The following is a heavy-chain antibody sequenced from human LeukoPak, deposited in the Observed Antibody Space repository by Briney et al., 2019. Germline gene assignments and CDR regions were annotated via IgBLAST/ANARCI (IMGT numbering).Heavy chain of an antibody. CDR2: ISAYNGDT. CDR1: GYTFTSHG. D-gene: IGHD6-19*01. CDR3: ARDPSNTSGFYAYLDS. V-gene: IGHV1-18*01. J-gene: IGHJ4*02. Sequence: ASVKVSCKASGYTFTSHGISWVRQAPGQGLEWMGWISAYNGDTKYAQKTQGRVTMTTDASTSTAYMELRSLRSDDTAMYYCARDPSNTSGFYAYLDSWGQGTLVTASS.